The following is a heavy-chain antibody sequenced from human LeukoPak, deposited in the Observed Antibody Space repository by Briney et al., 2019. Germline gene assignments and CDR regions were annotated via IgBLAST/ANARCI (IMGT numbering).Heavy chain of an antibody. Sequence: GESLKISCKASGYRFTAYWIGWVRQMPGEGLEWMGVIHPVDSDTTYSPSFQGQVTISADKSNNIAYLEWDSLKASDSGTYYCARRTGSGTYYSLFFDYWGQGALVTVSS. CDR2: IHPVDSDT. V-gene: IGHV5-51*01. D-gene: IGHD1-26*01. CDR3: ARRTGSGTYYSLFFDY. J-gene: IGHJ4*02. CDR1: GYRFTAYW.